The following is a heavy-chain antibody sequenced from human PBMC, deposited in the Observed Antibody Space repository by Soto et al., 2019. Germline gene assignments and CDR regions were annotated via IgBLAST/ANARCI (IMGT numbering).Heavy chain of an antibody. CDR3: ARGPKQDIVVVPAASGDDY. V-gene: IGHV4-34*01. J-gene: IGHJ4*02. CDR2: INHSGST. CDR1: GGSFSGYY. D-gene: IGHD2-2*01. Sequence: ETLSLTCAVYGGSFSGYYWSWIRQPPGKGLEWIGEINHSGSTNYNPSLKSRVTISVDTSKNQFSLKLSSVTAADTAVYYCARGPKQDIVVVPAASGDDYWGQGTLVTVSS.